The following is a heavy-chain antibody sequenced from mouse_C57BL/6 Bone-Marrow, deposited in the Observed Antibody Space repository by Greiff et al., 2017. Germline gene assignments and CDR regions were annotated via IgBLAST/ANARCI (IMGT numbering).Heavy chain of an antibody. CDR1: GYTFTDYE. J-gene: IGHJ1*03. Sequence: VQLQQSGAELVRPGASVTLSCKASGYTFTDYEMHWVKQTPVHGLEWIGAIDPVTGGTAYNQKFKGKAILTADKSSSTAYMELRSLTSEDSAVYYCTSVVGIYYDYEDVWGTGTTVTVSS. CDR3: TSVVGIYYDYEDV. V-gene: IGHV1-15*01. D-gene: IGHD2-4*01. CDR2: IDPVTGGT.